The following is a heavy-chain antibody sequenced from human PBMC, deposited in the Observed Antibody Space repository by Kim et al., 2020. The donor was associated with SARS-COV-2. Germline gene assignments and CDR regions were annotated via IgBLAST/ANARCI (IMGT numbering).Heavy chain of an antibody. Sequence: SETLSLTCTVSGGSINSGGYYWSWIRQHPGKGLEWIGYIYYSGSTYYNPSLKSRVTISVDTSKNQFSLKLSSVTAADTAVYYCARDVGGRGLDYWGQGTLVTVSS. CDR1: GGSINSGGYY. V-gene: IGHV4-31*03. J-gene: IGHJ4*02. D-gene: IGHD1-26*01. CDR2: IYYSGST. CDR3: ARDVGGRGLDY.